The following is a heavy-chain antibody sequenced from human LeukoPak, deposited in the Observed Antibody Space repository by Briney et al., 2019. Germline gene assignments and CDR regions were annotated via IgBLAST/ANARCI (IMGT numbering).Heavy chain of an antibody. Sequence: SETLSLTCAVYGGSFSGYYWSWIRQSPGKGLEWIGEINHSGSTNYNPSLKSRVTISVDTSKNQFSLKLSSVTAADTAVYYCAREGKQWLPRAFDIWGQGTMVTVSS. CDR2: INHSGST. CDR1: GGSFSGYY. D-gene: IGHD6-19*01. CDR3: AREGKQWLPRAFDI. J-gene: IGHJ3*02. V-gene: IGHV4-34*01.